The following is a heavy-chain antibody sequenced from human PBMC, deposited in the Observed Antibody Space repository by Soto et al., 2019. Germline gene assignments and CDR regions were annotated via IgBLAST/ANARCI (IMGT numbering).Heavy chain of an antibody. Sequence: GGSLRLSCAASGFTFSGSAMHWVRQASGKGLEWVGRIRSKANSYATAYAASVKGRFTISRDDSKNTAYLQMNSLKTEDTAVYYCTRQDGGYCSGGSCYYYYYGMDVWGQGTTVPVSS. D-gene: IGHD2-15*01. CDR2: IRSKANSYAT. V-gene: IGHV3-73*01. CDR1: GFTFSGSA. CDR3: TRQDGGYCSGGSCYYYYYGMDV. J-gene: IGHJ6*02.